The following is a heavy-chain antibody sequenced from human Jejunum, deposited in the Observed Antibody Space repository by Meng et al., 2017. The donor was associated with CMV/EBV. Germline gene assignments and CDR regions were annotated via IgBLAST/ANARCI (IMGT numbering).Heavy chain of an antibody. J-gene: IGHJ5*02. CDR3: ARTNWNYVWFDP. CDR2: IFHSGTT. V-gene: IGHV4-59*01. D-gene: IGHD1-7*01. CDR1: GGSISPYY. Sequence: TCTVSGGSISPYYWSWIRQPPGKGLEWIGYIFHSGTTNYNPSLKSRVTLSVDTSKNQFSLKLSSVTAADTAVYYCARTNWNYVWFDPWGQGTLVTVSS.